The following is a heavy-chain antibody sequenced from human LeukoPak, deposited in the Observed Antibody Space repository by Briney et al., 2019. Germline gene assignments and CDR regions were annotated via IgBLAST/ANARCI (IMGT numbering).Heavy chain of an antibody. V-gene: IGHV1-69*05. CDR2: IIPIFGTA. CDR3: ARSYEPYYYYYYMDV. CDR1: GGTFSSYA. Sequence: SVKVSCKASGGTFSSYAISWVRQAPGQGLEWMGRIIPIFGTANYAQKFQGRVTITTDESTSTAYMELSSLRSEDTAVYYCARSYEPYYYYYYMDVWGKGTTVTVSS. J-gene: IGHJ6*03. D-gene: IGHD3-3*01.